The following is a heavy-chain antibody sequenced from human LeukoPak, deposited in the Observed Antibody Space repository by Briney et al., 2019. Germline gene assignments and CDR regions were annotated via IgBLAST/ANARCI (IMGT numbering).Heavy chain of an antibody. J-gene: IGHJ4*02. D-gene: IGHD2-15*01. V-gene: IGHV5-51*01. Sequence: GESLKISCKGSGYSFTSYWIGWVRQMPGKGLEWMGIIYPGDSDTRYSPSFQGQVTISADKSISTAYLQWSSLKASDTAVYYCARGVGYCSGGSCYEVYDYWGQGTLVTVSS. CDR2: IYPGDSDT. CDR3: ARGVGYCSGGSCYEVYDY. CDR1: GYSFTSYW.